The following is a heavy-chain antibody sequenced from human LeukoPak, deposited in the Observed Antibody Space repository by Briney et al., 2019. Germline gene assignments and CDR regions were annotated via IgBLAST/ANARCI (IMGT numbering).Heavy chain of an antibody. Sequence: QPGGSLRLSCAASGFTFSSYEMNWVPRAPGKGLEGVSYISSSGSTIYYADSVKGRFTISRDNAKNSLYLQMNSLRAEDTAVYYCARHSGSYRCFDYWGQGTLVTVSS. CDR1: GFTFSSYE. D-gene: IGHD1-26*01. J-gene: IGHJ4*02. V-gene: IGHV3-48*03. CDR3: ARHSGSYRCFDY. CDR2: ISSSGSTI.